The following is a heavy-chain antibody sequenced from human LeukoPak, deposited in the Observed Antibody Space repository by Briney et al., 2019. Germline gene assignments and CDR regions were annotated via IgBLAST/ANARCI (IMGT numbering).Heavy chain of an antibody. CDR3: ARVGNSYGYVDY. J-gene: IGHJ4*02. CDR1: GFTFSTYS. Sequence: SGGSLRLSCAASGFTFSTYSMNWVRQAPGKGLEWVSSISSSSSDKDYADSVKGRFTISRDNARNSLYLRMNSLRAEDTAVYYCARVGNSYGYVDYWGQGTLVTVSS. V-gene: IGHV3-21*01. CDR2: ISSSSSDK. D-gene: IGHD5-18*01.